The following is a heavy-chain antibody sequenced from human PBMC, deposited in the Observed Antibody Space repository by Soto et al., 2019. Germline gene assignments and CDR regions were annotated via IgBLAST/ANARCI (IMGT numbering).Heavy chain of an antibody. J-gene: IGHJ4*02. CDR3: ARDSSRAYCSGGSCFTFDY. Sequence: GGSLRLSCAASGFTFSSYGMHWVRQAPGKGLEWVAVIWYDGSNKYYADSVKGRFTISRDNSKNTLYLQMNSLRAEDTAVYYCARDSSRAYCSGGSCFTFDYWGQGTLVTVSS. CDR1: GFTFSSYG. CDR2: IWYDGSNK. D-gene: IGHD2-15*01. V-gene: IGHV3-33*01.